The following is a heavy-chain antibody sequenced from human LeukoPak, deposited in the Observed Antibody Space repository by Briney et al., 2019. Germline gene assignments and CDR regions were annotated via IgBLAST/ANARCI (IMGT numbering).Heavy chain of an antibody. CDR1: GFTFSSYG. CDR2: IRHDGSNK. V-gene: IGHV3-30*02. J-gene: IGHJ4*02. Sequence: GGSLRLSCAASGFTFSSYGMHWVRQAPGKGLEWVAFIRHDGSNKYYADSVKGRFTISRDNSKNTLYLQMNSLRAEDTAVYYCAKDLLADHAEGGYSYGLDYWGQGTLVTVSS. CDR3: AKDLLADHAEGGYSYGLDY. D-gene: IGHD5-18*01.